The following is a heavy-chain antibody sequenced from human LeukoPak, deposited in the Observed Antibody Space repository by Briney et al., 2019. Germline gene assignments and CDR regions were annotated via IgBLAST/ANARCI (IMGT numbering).Heavy chain of an antibody. D-gene: IGHD6-13*01. CDR2: ISSSGNTI. J-gene: IGHJ4*02. CDR3: VASSWAYYFDY. Sequence: PGGSLRLSCAASGFTFSSYGMHWVRQAPGKGLEWVSYISSSGNTIYYADSVKGRFTISRDNAKNSQYLQMNSLRVEDTAVYYCVASSWAYYFDYWGQGTLVTVSS. V-gene: IGHV3-48*04. CDR1: GFTFSSYG.